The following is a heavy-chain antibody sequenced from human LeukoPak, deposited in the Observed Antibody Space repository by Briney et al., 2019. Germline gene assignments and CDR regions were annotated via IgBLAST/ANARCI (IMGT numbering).Heavy chain of an antibody. Sequence: GGSLRLSCAASGFTFSSYAMHWVRQAPGKGLEWVAVISYDGSNKYYADSVKGRFTISRDISKSTLYLQMSSLRAEDTAVYYCAKASGSYYGYFDYWGQGTLVTVSS. CDR3: AKASGSYYGYFDY. CDR1: GFTFSSYA. V-gene: IGHV3-30-3*01. D-gene: IGHD1-26*01. CDR2: ISYDGSNK. J-gene: IGHJ4*02.